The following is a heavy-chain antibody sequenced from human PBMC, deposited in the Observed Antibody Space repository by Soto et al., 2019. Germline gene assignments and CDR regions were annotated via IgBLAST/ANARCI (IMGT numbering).Heavy chain of an antibody. CDR1: GGSISSGGYS. J-gene: IGHJ3*02. Sequence: QLQLQESGSGLVKPSQTLSLTCAVSGGSISSGGYSWSWIRQPPGKGLEWIGYIYHSGSTYYNPSLKSRVTISVYRSKNQFSLKLSSVTAADTAVYYCAGMITFGGVIVDWGWAFDIWVQGTMVTVSS. D-gene: IGHD3-16*02. CDR2: IYHSGST. CDR3: AGMITFGGVIVDWGWAFDI. V-gene: IGHV4-30-2*01.